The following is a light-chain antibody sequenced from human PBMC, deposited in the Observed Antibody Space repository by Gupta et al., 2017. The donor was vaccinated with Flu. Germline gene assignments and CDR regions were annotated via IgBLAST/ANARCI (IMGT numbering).Light chain of an antibody. Sequence: QSALTQPPSVSGSPGQSVTISCTGTSSDVGNYNRVSWYQQPPGTAPKLMIYEVSNRPSGVPDRFPGSKSGNTASLTISGLQAEDEADYYCSSYTSSYTYVFGTGTKVTVL. CDR3: SSYTSSYTYV. J-gene: IGLJ1*01. V-gene: IGLV2-18*02. CDR1: SSDVGNYNR. CDR2: EVS.